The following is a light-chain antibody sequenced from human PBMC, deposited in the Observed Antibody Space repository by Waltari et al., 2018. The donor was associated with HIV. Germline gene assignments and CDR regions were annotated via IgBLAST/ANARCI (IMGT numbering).Light chain of an antibody. J-gene: IGKJ1*01. V-gene: IGKV4-1*01. Sequence: DSVLTKSPDSLAVSLGEVATINCKSSQRISHSSNNQNYLPWLQHKPGQPPKLLIHGASTLESGVPDRFSGSGSGTDFTLTISGLQAEDVAVYYCQQYYNTPRTFGQGTRVEIK. CDR3: QQYYNTPRT. CDR1: QRISHSSNNQNY. CDR2: GAS.